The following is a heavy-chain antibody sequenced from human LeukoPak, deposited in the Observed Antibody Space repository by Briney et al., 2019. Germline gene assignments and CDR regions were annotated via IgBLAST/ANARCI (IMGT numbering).Heavy chain of an antibody. V-gene: IGHV3-48*01. Sequence: PGGSLRLSCAASGFTFSSYSMNWVRQAPGKGLEWVSYISSSSSTIYYADSVKGRFTISRDNAKNSLYLQVNSLRAEDTAVYYCARGGYSYGFRTFDYWGQGTLVTVSS. J-gene: IGHJ4*02. D-gene: IGHD5-18*01. CDR2: ISSSSSTI. CDR1: GFTFSSYS. CDR3: ARGGYSYGFRTFDY.